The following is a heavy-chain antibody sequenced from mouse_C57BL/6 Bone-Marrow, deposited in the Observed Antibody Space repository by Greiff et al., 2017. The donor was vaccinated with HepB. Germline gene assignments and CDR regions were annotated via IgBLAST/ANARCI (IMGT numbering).Heavy chain of an antibody. D-gene: IGHD2-5*01. CDR2: INPSTGGT. CDR1: GYSFTGYY. Sequence: EVQLQESGPELVKPGASVKISCKASGYSFTGYYMHWVKQSSEKSLEWIGEINPSTGGTSYNQKFKGKATLTVDKSSSTAYMQLKSLTSEDSAVYYCARDSNYVGFAYWSQGTLVTVSA. J-gene: IGHJ3*01. CDR3: ARDSNYVGFAY. V-gene: IGHV1-43*01.